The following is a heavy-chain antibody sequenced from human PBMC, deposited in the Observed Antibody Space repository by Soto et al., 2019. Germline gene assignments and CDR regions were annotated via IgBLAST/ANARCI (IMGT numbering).Heavy chain of an antibody. CDR3: ARDDVDTAMVSYYGMDV. D-gene: IGHD5-18*01. Sequence: LRLSCAASGFTFSSYAMHWVRQAPCKVLDLVAVISYDGSNKYYADSVKGRFTISRDNSKNTLYLQMNSLRAEDTAVYYCARDDVDTAMVSYYGMDVWGQGTTVTVSS. J-gene: IGHJ6*02. CDR2: ISYDGSNK. CDR1: GFTFSSYA. V-gene: IGHV3-30-3*01.